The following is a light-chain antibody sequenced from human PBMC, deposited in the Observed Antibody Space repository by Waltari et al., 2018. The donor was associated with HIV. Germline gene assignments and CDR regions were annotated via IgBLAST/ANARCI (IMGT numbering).Light chain of an antibody. CDR1: QDIAKY. Sequence: DIEMTQSPSSLSASVGDRVTITCRASQDIAKYLNWYQQIPGRAPKLLIYAASILQDGVPSRFSGSGSETDFTLTIRSLQPEDYATYHCQQTYITPRTFGQGTRVDIK. J-gene: IGKJ1*01. CDR3: QQTYITPRT. V-gene: IGKV1-39*01. CDR2: AAS.